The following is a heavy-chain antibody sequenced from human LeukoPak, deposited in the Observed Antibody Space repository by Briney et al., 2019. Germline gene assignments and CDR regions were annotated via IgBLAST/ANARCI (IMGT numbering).Heavy chain of an antibody. CDR1: GFIFSSNS. CDR2: ISSDSSYI. Sequence: PGGSLRLSCAASGFIFSSNSMNWVRQAPGRGLEWVSSISSDSSYIVYADSVRGRFTISRDDAKSSVFLQMNNLRAEDTGVYYCARFETRGTGDLDNWGQGTLVTVSS. J-gene: IGHJ4*02. D-gene: IGHD7-27*01. V-gene: IGHV3-21*06. CDR3: ARFETRGTGDLDN.